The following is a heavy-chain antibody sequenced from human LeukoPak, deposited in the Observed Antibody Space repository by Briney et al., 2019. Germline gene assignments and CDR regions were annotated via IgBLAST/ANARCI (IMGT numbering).Heavy chain of an antibody. CDR3: ARVIAAAGSWFDP. D-gene: IGHD6-13*01. V-gene: IGHV1-2*06. CDR1: GYTLTELS. CDR2: INPNSGGT. Sequence: GASVKVSCKVSGYTLTELSMHWVRQAPGQGLEWMGRINPNSGGTNYAQKFQGRVTMTRDTSISTAYMELSRLRSDDTAVYYCARVIAAAGSWFDPWGQGTLVTVSS. J-gene: IGHJ5*02.